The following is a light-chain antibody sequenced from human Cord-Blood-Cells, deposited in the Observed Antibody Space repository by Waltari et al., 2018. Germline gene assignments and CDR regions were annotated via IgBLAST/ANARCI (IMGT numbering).Light chain of an antibody. V-gene: IGLV3-21*04. Sequence: SYVLTQPPSVSVAPGKTARITWGGNNIGSKSVHWYQQKPGPAPVLVIYYDSDRPSGIPQRFSGANSWNTATLTISRVEAGDEADYYCQVWDSSSDHYVFGTGTKVTVL. CDR3: QVWDSSSDHYV. CDR1: NIGSKS. CDR2: YDS. J-gene: IGLJ1*01.